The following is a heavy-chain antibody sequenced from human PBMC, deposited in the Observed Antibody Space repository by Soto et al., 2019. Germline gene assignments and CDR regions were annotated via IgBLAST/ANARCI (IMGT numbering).Heavy chain of an antibody. CDR2: ISSSSYI. CDR3: ARDPKQLPPEDAFDI. V-gene: IGHV3-21*01. D-gene: IGHD5-18*01. CDR1: GFTFSSYS. J-gene: IGHJ3*02. Sequence: LRLSCAASGFTFSSYSMNWVRQAPGKGLEWVSSISSSSYIYYADSVKGRFIISRDNAKNSLYLQMNSLRAEDTAVYYCARDPKQLPPEDAFDIWGQGTMVTVSS.